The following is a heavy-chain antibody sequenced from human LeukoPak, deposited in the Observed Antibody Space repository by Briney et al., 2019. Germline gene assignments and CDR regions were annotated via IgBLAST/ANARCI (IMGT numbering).Heavy chain of an antibody. V-gene: IGHV3-9*01. CDR3: AREWYYDTSGYPDY. CDR2: VSWNSGTK. Sequence: GGSLRLSCAASGFTFDDYAMHWVRHAPGKCLEWLSGVSWNSGTKGYADSVKGRFTISRDNTKNSLYLKMNSLRPEDTAFYYCAREWYYDTSGYPDYWGQGTLVTVSS. D-gene: IGHD3-22*01. J-gene: IGHJ4*02. CDR1: GFTFDDYA.